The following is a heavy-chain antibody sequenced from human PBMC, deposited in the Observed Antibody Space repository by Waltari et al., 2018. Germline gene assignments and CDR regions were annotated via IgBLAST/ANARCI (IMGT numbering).Heavy chain of an antibody. CDR3: TTLKKSWGY. D-gene: IGHD7-27*01. J-gene: IGHJ4*02. Sequence: EVQLVESGGGLVQPGESLRLSCAASGFTFTNAWMSWVRQAPGKGLEWLGRIQSKTDGGATDYAAPVKDRFTISRDDSTNTLYLQMNSLKAEDTAVYYCTTLKKSWGYWGQGTLVTVSS. CDR2: IQSKTDGGAT. CDR1: GFTFTNAW. V-gene: IGHV3-15*01.